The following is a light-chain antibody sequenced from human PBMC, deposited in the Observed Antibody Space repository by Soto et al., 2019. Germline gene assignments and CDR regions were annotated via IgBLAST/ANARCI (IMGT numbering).Light chain of an antibody. V-gene: IGLV1-44*01. CDR2: TDN. J-gene: IGLJ1*01. CDR1: SSNIGKNT. Sequence: QSVLAQPPSVSGTPGQRVTIFCSGSSSNIGKNTVSWYQQLPGAAPKPLISTDNQRPSGVPDRFSGSKSGTSASLAISGLQSEDEADYYCAAWDNSLNGHVFGTGTKLTVL. CDR3: AAWDNSLNGHV.